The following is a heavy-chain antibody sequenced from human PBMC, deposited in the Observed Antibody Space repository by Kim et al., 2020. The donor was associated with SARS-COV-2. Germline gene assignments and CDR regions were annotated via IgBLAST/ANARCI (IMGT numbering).Heavy chain of an antibody. V-gene: IGHV5-51*01. D-gene: IGHD5-12*01. CDR1: GYSFTSYW. J-gene: IGHJ4*02. CDR3: ARPRGYSGYAASFDY. Sequence: GESLKISCKGSGYSFTSYWIGWVRQMPGKGLEWMGIIYPGDSDTRYSPSFQGQVTISADKSISTAYLQWSSLKASDTAMYYCARPRGYSGYAASFDYWGQGTLVTVSS. CDR2: IYPGDSDT.